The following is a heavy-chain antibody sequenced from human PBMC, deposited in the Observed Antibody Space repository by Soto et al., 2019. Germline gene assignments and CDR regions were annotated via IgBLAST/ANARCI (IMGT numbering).Heavy chain of an antibody. D-gene: IGHD3-16*01. CDR1: GGSFSGYY. V-gene: IGHV4-34*01. Sequence: SETLSLTCAVYGGSFSGYYWTWIRQPPGTGLEWIGEINHSGSTNYNPSLKSRVTISVDTPKNQFSLKLNSVTAADTAVYYCARDRVMLTFGGASEEWGIDSWGQGTLVTVSS. J-gene: IGHJ4*02. CDR3: ARDRVMLTFGGASEEWGIDS. CDR2: INHSGST.